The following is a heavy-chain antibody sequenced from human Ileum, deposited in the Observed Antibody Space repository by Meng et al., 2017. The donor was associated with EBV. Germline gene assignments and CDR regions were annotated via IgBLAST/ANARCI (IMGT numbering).Heavy chain of an antibody. J-gene: IGHJ4*02. Sequence: LGESWGALVQPGGSLRLSCATSGFPFSHYWMHWVRQVPGKGLVWVSRTNGDGGFTTYADSVRGRFTISRDNTKNILYLQMDSLRAEDTAVYFCSRDLAGPYDDWGQGTLVTVSS. V-gene: IGHV3-74*01. CDR2: TNGDGGFT. CDR3: SRDLAGPYDD. CDR1: GFPFSHYW.